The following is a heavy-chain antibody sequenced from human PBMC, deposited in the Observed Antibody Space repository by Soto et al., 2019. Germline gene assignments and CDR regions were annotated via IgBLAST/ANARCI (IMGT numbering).Heavy chain of an antibody. J-gene: IGHJ6*02. CDR3: ARAEVDFWSGPLDSGMDV. D-gene: IGHD3-3*01. Sequence: PGGSLRLSCAASGFTFSSYWMSWVRQAPGKGLEWVANIKQDGSEKYYVDSVKGRFTISRDNAKNSLYLQMNSLRAEDTAVYYCARAEVDFWSGPLDSGMDVWGQGTTVTVS. CDR1: GFTFSSYW. CDR2: IKQDGSEK. V-gene: IGHV3-7*04.